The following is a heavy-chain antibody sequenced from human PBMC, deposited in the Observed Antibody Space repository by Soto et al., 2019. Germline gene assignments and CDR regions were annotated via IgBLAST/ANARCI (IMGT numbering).Heavy chain of an antibody. CDR2: MNPNSGNT. CDR1: GYTFTSYD. D-gene: IGHD3-3*01. Sequence: GESLKISCKASGYTFTSYDINWVRQATGQGLEWMGWMNPNSGNTGYAQKFQGRVTMTRNTSISTAYMELSSLRSEDTAVYYCARAPRPGDRFLEWLSSTVYYFDYWGQGTLVTVSS. CDR3: ARAPRPGDRFLEWLSSTVYYFDY. V-gene: IGHV1-8*01. J-gene: IGHJ4*02.